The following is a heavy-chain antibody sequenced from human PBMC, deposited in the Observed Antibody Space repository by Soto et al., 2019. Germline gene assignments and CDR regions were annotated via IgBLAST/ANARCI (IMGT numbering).Heavy chain of an antibody. J-gene: IGHJ1*01. CDR2: IHYGGRT. CDR3: ARVRNGAFQY. CDR1: GGSISGGGYY. V-gene: IGHV4-31*03. Sequence: KASETLSLTCTVSGGSISGGGYYWSWIRQHPGKGLEWIGNIHYGGRTYYNPSLMSRLAMSMDTAEHQFSLNLTSVTAADTAVYYCARVRNGAFQYWGQGALVTVSS. D-gene: IGHD3-10*01.